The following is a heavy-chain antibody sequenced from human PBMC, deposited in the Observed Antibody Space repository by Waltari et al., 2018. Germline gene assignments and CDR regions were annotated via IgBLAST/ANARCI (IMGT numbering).Heavy chain of an antibody. V-gene: IGHV5-51*01. CDR1: GYNFATYW. J-gene: IGHJ6*03. Sequence: EVQLVQSGAEMKKPGESLKISCKGSGYNFATYWIGWVRQMPGKGLEWMGVISPGDSGTRYSPSVHGQVTISADKSISTAYLQWSSLKASDTAMYYCARQRRALAVPATGYYYYMDVWGKGTTVTVSS. D-gene: IGHD6-19*01. CDR2: ISPGDSGT. CDR3: ARQRRALAVPATGYYYYMDV.